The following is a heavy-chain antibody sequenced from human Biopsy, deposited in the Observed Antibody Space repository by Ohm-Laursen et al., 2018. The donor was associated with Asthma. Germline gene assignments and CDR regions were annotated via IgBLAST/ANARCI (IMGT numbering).Heavy chain of an antibody. CDR2: ISGSGGST. CDR3: ARPRWGPYGY. D-gene: IGHD4-17*01. CDR1: GFTFSSYA. J-gene: IGHJ4*02. Sequence: SHRLSCAASGFTFSSYAMSWVRQAPGKGLEWVSAISGSGGSTYYADSVKGRFTTSRDNAKNSLYLQMNSLRDEDTAVYYCARPRWGPYGYWGQGTLVTVSS. V-gene: IGHV3-23*01.